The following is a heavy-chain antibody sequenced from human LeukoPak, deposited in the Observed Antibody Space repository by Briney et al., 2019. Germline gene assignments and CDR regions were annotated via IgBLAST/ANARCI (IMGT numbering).Heavy chain of an antibody. CDR1: GYTFTSYD. Sequence: GASVKVSCKASGYTFTSYDINWVCPATGQGLGWMGWMNPNSGNTGYAQKFQGRITIRADTSVDTAYMELSSLRPNDSAVYYCATGPGGYYYYGMTVWGLGTTVTVS. D-gene: IGHD3-10*01. CDR3: ATGPGGYYYYGMTV. V-gene: IGHV1-8*01. J-gene: IGHJ6*02. CDR2: MNPNSGNT.